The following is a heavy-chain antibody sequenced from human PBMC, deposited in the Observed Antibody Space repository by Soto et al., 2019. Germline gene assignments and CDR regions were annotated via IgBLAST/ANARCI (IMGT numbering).Heavy chain of an antibody. CDR3: AKIRSSSSSYYYYSGMDV. CDR2: ISGSGGST. J-gene: IGHJ6*02. V-gene: IGHV3-23*01. CDR1: GFTFSSYA. D-gene: IGHD6-6*01. Sequence: PGGSLRLSCAASGFTFSSYAMSWVRQAPGKGLEWVSAISGSGGSTYYADSVKGRFTISRDNSKNTLYLQMDSLRGEDTAVYYCAKIRSSSSSYYYYSGMDVWGQGTTVTVSS.